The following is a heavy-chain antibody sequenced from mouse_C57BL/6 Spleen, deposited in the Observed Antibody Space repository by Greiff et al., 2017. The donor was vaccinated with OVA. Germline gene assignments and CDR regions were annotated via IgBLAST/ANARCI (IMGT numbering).Heavy chain of an antibody. V-gene: IGHV2-2*01. J-gene: IGHJ1*03. CDR2: IWSGGST. D-gene: IGHD1-1*01. CDR3: ARNTYYGSSYPSYWYFDV. CDR1: GFSLTSYG. Sequence: LQQSGPGLVQPSQSLSITCTVSGFSLTSYGVHWVRQSPGKGLEWLGVIWSGGSTDYNAAFISRLSISKDNSKSQVFFKMNSLQADDTAIYYCARNTYYGSSYPSYWYFDVWGTGTTVTVSS.